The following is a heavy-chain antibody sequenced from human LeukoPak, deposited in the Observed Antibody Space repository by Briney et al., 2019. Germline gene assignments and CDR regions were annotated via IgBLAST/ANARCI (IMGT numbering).Heavy chain of an antibody. CDR3: ASALNYDFWSGYFINYYYYGMDV. CDR2: MNPNSGNT. V-gene: IGHV1-8*01. D-gene: IGHD3-3*01. Sequence: ASVTVSCTASGYTFTSYDINWVRQATGQGLEWMGWMNPNSGNTDYSQKFQGRVTMTRNTSISTAYMELSSLRSEDTAVYYCASALNYDFWSGYFINYYYYGMDVWGQGTTVTVSS. CDR1: GYTFTSYD. J-gene: IGHJ6*02.